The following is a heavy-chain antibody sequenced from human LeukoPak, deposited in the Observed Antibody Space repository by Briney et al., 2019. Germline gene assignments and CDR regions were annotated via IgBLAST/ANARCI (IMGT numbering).Heavy chain of an antibody. V-gene: IGHV4-39*07. D-gene: IGHD6-13*01. CDR2: IYYTGST. Sequence: SPSETLSLTCTVSGGSIRTSRYYWAWIRQPPGKGLEWIGTIYYTGSTYYDPSLKSRVTISVDTSKNQFSLKLSSVTAADTAVYYCARDRVGYSSRNPRRDAFDIWGQGTMVTVSS. CDR3: ARDRVGYSSRNPRRDAFDI. J-gene: IGHJ3*02. CDR1: GGSIRTSRYY.